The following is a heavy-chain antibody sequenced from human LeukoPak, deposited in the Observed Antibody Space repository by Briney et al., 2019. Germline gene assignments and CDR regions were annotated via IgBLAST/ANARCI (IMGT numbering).Heavy chain of an antibody. Sequence: PGGSLRLSCAASGFTFSDYYMSWIRQAPGKGLEWVSYISSSVSYTNYADSVKGRFTISRDNAKNSLYLQMNSLRAEDTAVYYCAKERGYGYNHIDYWGQGTLVTVSS. J-gene: IGHJ4*02. CDR1: GFTFSDYY. CDR2: ISSSVSYT. D-gene: IGHD5-24*01. V-gene: IGHV3-11*05. CDR3: AKERGYGYNHIDY.